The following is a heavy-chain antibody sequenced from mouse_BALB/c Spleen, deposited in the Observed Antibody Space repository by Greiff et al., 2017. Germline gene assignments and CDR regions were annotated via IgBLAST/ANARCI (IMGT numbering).Heavy chain of an antibody. D-gene: IGHD3-2*01. CDR3: ARDSSVPAWFAY. J-gene: IGHJ3*01. CDR1: GYTFTSYW. Sequence: VQLQQSGAELARPGASVKLSCKASGYTFTSYWMQWVKQRPGQGLEWIGAIYPGDGDTRYTQKFKGKATLTADKSSSTAYMQLSSLASEDSAVYYCARDSSVPAWFAYWGQGTLVTVSA. CDR2: IYPGDGDT. V-gene: IGHV1-87*01.